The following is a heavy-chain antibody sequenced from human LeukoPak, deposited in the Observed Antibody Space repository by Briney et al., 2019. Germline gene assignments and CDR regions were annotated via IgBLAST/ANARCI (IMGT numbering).Heavy chain of an antibody. CDR1: ARCCRGYY. D-gene: IGHD2-21*01. CDR3: ARFPDSEPIDT. Sequence: SDTLSLRGGVSARCCRGYYLTWIRQAPVLVLEWIGDIRHSGGTSYNPACKSRASISLDTTKNQFSLYLTSVTAAAPAIYFCARFPDSEPIDTWGRGTLGTVSS. V-gene: IGHV4-34*01. J-gene: IGHJ4*02. CDR2: IRHSGGT.